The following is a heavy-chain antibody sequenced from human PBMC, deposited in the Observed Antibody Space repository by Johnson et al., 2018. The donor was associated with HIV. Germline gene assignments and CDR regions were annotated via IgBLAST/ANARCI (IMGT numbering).Heavy chain of an antibody. D-gene: IGHD4-11*01. CDR2: ISSSGSTI. Sequence: QVQLVESGGGLIQPGGSLRLSCAASGFTVSSNYMSWVRQAPGKGLEWVSYISSSGSTIYYADSVKGRFTISRDNAKNSLYLQMNSLRAEDTAVNYCASVTGPFDIWGQGTMVTVSS. J-gene: IGHJ3*02. CDR1: GFTVSSNY. V-gene: IGHV3-11*04. CDR3: ASVTGPFDI.